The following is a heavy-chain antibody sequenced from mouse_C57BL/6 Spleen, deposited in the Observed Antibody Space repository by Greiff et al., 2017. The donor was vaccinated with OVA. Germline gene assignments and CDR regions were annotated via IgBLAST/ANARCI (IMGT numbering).Heavy chain of an antibody. Sequence: EVKLVESGPGLVKPSQSLSLTCSVTGYSITSGYYWNWIRQFPGNKLEWMGYISYDGSNNYNPSLKNRISITRDTSKNQFFLKLNSVTTEDTATYYCARVLYDGYYEGYAMDYWGQGTSVTVSS. CDR1: GYSITSGYY. D-gene: IGHD2-3*01. J-gene: IGHJ4*01. V-gene: IGHV3-6*01. CDR3: ARVLYDGYYEGYAMDY. CDR2: ISYDGSN.